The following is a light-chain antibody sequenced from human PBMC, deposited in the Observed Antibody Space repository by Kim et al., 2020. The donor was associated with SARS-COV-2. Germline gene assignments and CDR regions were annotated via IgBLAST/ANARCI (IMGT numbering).Light chain of an antibody. J-gene: IGKJ2*03. V-gene: IGKV2-30*01. CDR2: EVS. CDR3: MQGTHWYS. CDR1: QSLVYRDGRTY. Sequence: GQPASISCRSSQSLVYRDGRTYLNWFHQRPGQSPRRLSYEVSSRDFVVPDRFSGSGSGTDFTLEISRVEAEDVGVYYCMQGTHWYSFGQGTKLEI.